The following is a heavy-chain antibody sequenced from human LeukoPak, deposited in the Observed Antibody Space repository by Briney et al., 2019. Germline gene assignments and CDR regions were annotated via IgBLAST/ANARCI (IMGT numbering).Heavy chain of an antibody. Sequence: GGSLRLSCAVSGITLSNYGMSWVRQAPGKGLEWVAGISDSGGRRKYADSVKGRSTISRDNSKNTLYLQMNSLRAEDTAVYFCAKRGVVIRVILVGFHKEAYYFDSWGQGALVTVSS. V-gene: IGHV3-23*01. CDR3: AKRGVVIRVILVGFHKEAYYFDS. CDR2: ISDSGGRR. J-gene: IGHJ4*02. CDR1: GITLSNYG. D-gene: IGHD3-22*01.